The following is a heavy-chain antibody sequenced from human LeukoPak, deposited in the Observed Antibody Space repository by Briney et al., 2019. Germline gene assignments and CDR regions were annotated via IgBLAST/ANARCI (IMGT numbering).Heavy chain of an antibody. J-gene: IGHJ4*02. V-gene: IGHV3-49*04. CDR3: TRRSGVGGSYLFDY. CDR2: IRSKAYGGTT. D-gene: IGHD1-26*01. Sequence: PGGSLRLSCTASGFTFGDYATSWVRQAPGKGLEWVGFIRSKAYGGTTEYAASVKGRFTISRDDSKSIAYLQMNSLKTEDTAVYYCTRRSGVGGSYLFDYWGQGTLVTVSS. CDR1: GFTFGDYA.